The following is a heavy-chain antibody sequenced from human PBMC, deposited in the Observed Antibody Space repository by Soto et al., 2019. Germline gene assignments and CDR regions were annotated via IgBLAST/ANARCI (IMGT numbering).Heavy chain of an antibody. CDR2: IYYSGST. CDR3: ARGGDFWSGPGDYYYGMDV. CDR1: GGSISSSSYY. J-gene: IGHJ6*02. Sequence: SETLSLTCTVSGGSISSSSYYWGWIRQPPGKGLEWIGSIYYSGSTYYNPSLKSRVTISVDTSKNQSSLKLSSVTAADTAVYYCARGGDFWSGPGDYYYGMDVWGQGTTVTVSS. D-gene: IGHD3-3*01. V-gene: IGHV4-39*01.